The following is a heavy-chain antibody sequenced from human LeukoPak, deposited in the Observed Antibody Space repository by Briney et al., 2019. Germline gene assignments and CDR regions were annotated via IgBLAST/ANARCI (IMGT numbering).Heavy chain of an antibody. V-gene: IGHV3-23*01. D-gene: IGHD6-19*01. CDR1: GFTFSSYA. Sequence: TGGSLRLSCAASGFTFSSYAMSWVRQAPGKGLEWVSTISGSGGSTYYADSVKGRFTISRDNSKNTLYLQMNSLRAEDTAVYYCANPIAVAGYNYWGQGTLVTVSS. CDR2: ISGSGGST. CDR3: ANPIAVAGYNY. J-gene: IGHJ4*02.